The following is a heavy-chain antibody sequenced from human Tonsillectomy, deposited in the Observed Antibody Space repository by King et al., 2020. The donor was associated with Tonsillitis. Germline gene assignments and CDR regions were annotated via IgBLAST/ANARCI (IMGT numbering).Heavy chain of an antibody. V-gene: IGHV3-21*01. Sequence: VQLVESGGGLVKPGGSLRLSCAASGFTFSSYSMNWVRQAPGKGLEWVSSISSSSSYIYYADSVKGRFTISRDNAKNSLYLQMNSLRAEDTAVYYCARGSPKINGPSDAFDIWGLGTMVTVSS. J-gene: IGHJ3*02. CDR2: ISSSSSYI. D-gene: IGHD2-8*01. CDR1: GFTFSSYS. CDR3: ARGSPKINGPSDAFDI.